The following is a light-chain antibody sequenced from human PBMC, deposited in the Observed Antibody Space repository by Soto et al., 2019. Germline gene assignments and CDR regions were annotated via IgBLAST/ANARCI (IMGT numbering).Light chain of an antibody. CDR2: KVS. V-gene: IGKV2-30*01. J-gene: IGKJ2*01. CDR3: MQGTHLPRT. CDR1: QSLVYSDGNTY. Sequence: DVVMTQSPLSLPVTLGQPASISCRSSQSLVYSDGNTYLNWFQQRPGQSPRRLIYKVSNRDSGVPDRLSGSGSGADFTLKISRVEAEDVGVYYCMQGTHLPRTFGQGTKLEIK.